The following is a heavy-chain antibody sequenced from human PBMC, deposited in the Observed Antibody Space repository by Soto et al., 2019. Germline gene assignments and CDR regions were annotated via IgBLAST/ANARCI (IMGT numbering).Heavy chain of an antibody. D-gene: IGHD6-13*01. CDR2: IYPGDSEI. J-gene: IGHJ6*02. Sequence: PGESLKISCKGSGYSFTSYWIGWVRQMPWKGLEWMGIIYPGDSEIRYSPSFEGQVTISADKSISTAYLQWSSLKASDTAMYYCAKSPAYRAVAVSLGLFGMDVWGQGTTVTVSS. V-gene: IGHV5-51*01. CDR3: AKSPAYRAVAVSLGLFGMDV. CDR1: GYSFTSYW.